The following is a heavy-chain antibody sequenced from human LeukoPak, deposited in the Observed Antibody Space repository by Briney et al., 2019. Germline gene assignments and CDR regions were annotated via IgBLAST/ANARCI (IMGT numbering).Heavy chain of an antibody. J-gene: IGHJ3*02. D-gene: IGHD3-22*01. CDR1: GFTFDDYG. CDR2: INTDGSST. Sequence: PGGSLRLSCAASGFTFDDYGMSWVRQAPGKGLVWVSRINTDGSSTSYADSVKGRFTISRDNAKNTMYLQMNSLRAEDTAVYYCARDLYDSSDYYYEGNAFDIWGQGTMVTVSS. CDR3: ARDLYDSSDYYYEGNAFDI. V-gene: IGHV3-74*01.